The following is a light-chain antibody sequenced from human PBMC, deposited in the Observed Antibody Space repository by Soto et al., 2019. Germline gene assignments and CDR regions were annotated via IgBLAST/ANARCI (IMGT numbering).Light chain of an antibody. CDR3: SSYTSTFTLV. CDR1: SSDVGRYNY. V-gene: IGLV2-14*01. CDR2: DVT. J-gene: IGLJ1*01. Sequence: QSALTQPASVSGSPGQSITISCTGSSSDVGRYNYVSWYQQYPGKAPKVIIYDVTNRPSGVSNRFSGSKSGSTASLTISGLQAEDEADYYCSSYTSTFTLVFGTGTKVTVL.